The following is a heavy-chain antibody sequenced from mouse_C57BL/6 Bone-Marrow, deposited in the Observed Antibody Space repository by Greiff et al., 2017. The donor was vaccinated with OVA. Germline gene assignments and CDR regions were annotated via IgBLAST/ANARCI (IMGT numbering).Heavy chain of an antibody. V-gene: IGHV3-3*01. Sequence: EVQLVESGPSLVRPSQTLSLTCTVTGFSFNSDCYWIWIRQFPGNKLEYVGYTFYSGFTYYNPSLESRTYITRDTSKNQFSLKLSSLTTEDTATYYGCRAYDKVYAMDYWGQGTTVTVSS. J-gene: IGHJ4*01. CDR2: TFYSGFT. CDR3: CRAYDKVYAMDY. D-gene: IGHD2-3*01. CDR1: GFSFNSDCY.